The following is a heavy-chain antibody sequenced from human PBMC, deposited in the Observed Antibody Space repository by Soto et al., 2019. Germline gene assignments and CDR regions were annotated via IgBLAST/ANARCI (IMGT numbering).Heavy chain of an antibody. CDR2: IYAGGLT. D-gene: IGHD2-15*01. V-gene: IGHV3-53*01. CDR3: VTTEHTPVLYYYGMDV. J-gene: IGHJ6*02. Sequence: VLLVESGGVLIQPGGSLRLSCAVSGFTVSSNYMSWVRQAAGKGLERVSLIYAGGLTYYADSVKGRFLISRDTSHNTVDPQMISLSVEDTAVYYCVTTEHTPVLYYYGMDVWGQGTTVTFSS. CDR1: GFTVSSNY.